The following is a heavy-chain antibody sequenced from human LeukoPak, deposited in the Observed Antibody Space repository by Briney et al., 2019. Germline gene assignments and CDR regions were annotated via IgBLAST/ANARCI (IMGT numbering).Heavy chain of an antibody. CDR3: ARGPGSRGIFDY. CDR2: LYTGGDT. D-gene: IGHD3-10*01. CDR1: GFSVSAHY. V-gene: IGHV3-53*01. Sequence: GGSLRLSCAVSGFSVSAHYMSWVRQAPGKGLECVSFLYTGGDTYYADSVKGRFTISRDNSRNTLYLQMNGLRAEDTAVYYCARGPGSRGIFDYWGQGTLVTVSS. J-gene: IGHJ4*02.